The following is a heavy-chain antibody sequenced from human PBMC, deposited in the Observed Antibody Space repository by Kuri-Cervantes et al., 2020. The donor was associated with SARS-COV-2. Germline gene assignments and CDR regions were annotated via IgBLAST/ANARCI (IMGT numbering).Heavy chain of an antibody. Sequence: SETLSLTCTVSGGSISSYYWSWIRQPAGKGLEWIGSIYYSGSTYYNPSLKSRVTISVDTSKNQFSLKLSSVTAADTAVYYCARQVPAAIRGQGFDPWGQGTLVTVSS. V-gene: IGHV4-59*05. D-gene: IGHD2-2*02. CDR1: GGSISSYY. CDR3: ARQVPAAIRGQGFDP. J-gene: IGHJ5*02. CDR2: IYYSGST.